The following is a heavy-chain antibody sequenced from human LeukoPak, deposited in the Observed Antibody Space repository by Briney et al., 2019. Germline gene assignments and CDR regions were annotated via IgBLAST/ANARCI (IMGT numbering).Heavy chain of an antibody. V-gene: IGHV4-38-2*02. CDR1: GYSISSGYY. CDR2: IYHSGST. Sequence: SETLSLTCTVSGYSISSGYYWGWIRQPPGKGLEWIGSIYHSGSTHYNPSIKSRVTISVDTPKNQFSLKLTSVTAADTAVYYCARDGGDYYDSSGYFDYWGQGTLVTVSS. D-gene: IGHD3-22*01. CDR3: ARDGGDYYDSSGYFDY. J-gene: IGHJ4*02.